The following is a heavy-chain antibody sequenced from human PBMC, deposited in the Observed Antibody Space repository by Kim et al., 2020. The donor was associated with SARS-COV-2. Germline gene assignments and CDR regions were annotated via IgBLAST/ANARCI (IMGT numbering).Heavy chain of an antibody. CDR2: VNAANDQT. CDR3: VRDMNPTVYDY. V-gene: IGHV1-3*01. J-gene: IGHJ4*02. CDR1: GYTFKTYP. D-gene: IGHD4-4*01. Sequence: ASVKVSCKASGYTFKTYPIHWLRQAPGQTIEWMGWVNAANDQTKYSQKFQGRITISRDTSANTAYMELRSLTTKDTAFYYCVRDMNPTVYDYWGQGTLVTVSS.